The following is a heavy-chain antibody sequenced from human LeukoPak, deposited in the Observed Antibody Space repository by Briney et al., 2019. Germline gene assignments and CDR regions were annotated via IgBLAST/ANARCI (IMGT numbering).Heavy chain of an antibody. V-gene: IGHV3-13*01. J-gene: IGHJ4*02. D-gene: IGHD3-22*01. CDR1: GFTFSSYD. CDR2: IGTAGDT. Sequence: GGSLRLSCAASGFTFSSYDMHWVRQATGKGLEWVSAIGTAGDTYYPGSVKGRFTISRENAKNSLYLQMNSLRAGDTAVYYCARGVKTYYYDGSGYYYDYWGQGTLVTVSS. CDR3: ARGVKTYYYDGSGYYYDY.